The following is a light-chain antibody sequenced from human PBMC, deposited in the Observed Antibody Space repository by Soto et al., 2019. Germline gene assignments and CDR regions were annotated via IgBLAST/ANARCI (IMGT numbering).Light chain of an antibody. CDR3: QQYYSYPS. CDR1: QGISSY. V-gene: IGKV1-8*01. J-gene: IGKJ3*01. CDR2: AAS. Sequence: AIRMTQSPSSFSASTGDRVTITCRASQGISSYLAWYQQKPGKAPKLLIYAASTLQSGVPSRFSGSGSATDFTLTISCLQSEDFATYYCQQYYSYPSFGPGTKVDIK.